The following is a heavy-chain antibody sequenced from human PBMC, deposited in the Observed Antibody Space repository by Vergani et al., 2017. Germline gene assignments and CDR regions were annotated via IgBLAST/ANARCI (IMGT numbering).Heavy chain of an antibody. CDR2: INSDGDST. D-gene: IGHD1-26*01. CDR1: GFTFSNYW. CDR3: ARDGWELLDYFSYMDV. Sequence: EVQLVESGGGLVQPGGSLRLSCTASGFTFSNYWMQWVRQAPGKGLMWVSRINSDGDSTSYADSVKGRFTISRDNAKNTLYLQMDSLRAEDTAVYYCARDGWELLDYFSYMDVWGKGTTVTVSS. V-gene: IGHV3-74*01. J-gene: IGHJ6*03.